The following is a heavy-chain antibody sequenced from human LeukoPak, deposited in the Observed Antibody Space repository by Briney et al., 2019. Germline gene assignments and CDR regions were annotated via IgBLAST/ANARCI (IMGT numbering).Heavy chain of an antibody. CDR3: ASGIVGATTPWFDP. Sequence: PSETLSLTCTVSGGSISSSSYYWGWIRQPPGKGLEWIGSIYYSGSTYYNPSLKSRVTISVDTSKNQFSLKLSSVTAADTAVYYCASGIVGATTPWFDPWGQGTLVTVSS. CDR2: IYYSGST. J-gene: IGHJ5*02. V-gene: IGHV4-39*07. CDR1: GGSISSSSYY. D-gene: IGHD1-26*01.